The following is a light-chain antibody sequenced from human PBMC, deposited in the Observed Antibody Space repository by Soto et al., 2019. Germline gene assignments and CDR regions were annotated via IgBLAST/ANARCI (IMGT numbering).Light chain of an antibody. J-gene: IGKJ2*01. CDR1: QSVLYRSNNKNY. CDR3: QQYYSTPHT. Sequence: DIVMTQSPDSLAVSLGERATINCKSSQSVLYRSNNKNYLAWYQQKPGQPPKLLIYWASTRESGVPDRFSGSGSGTDFTLSISSLQAEDVAVYYCQQYYSTPHTFGLVTELEI. CDR2: WAS. V-gene: IGKV4-1*01.